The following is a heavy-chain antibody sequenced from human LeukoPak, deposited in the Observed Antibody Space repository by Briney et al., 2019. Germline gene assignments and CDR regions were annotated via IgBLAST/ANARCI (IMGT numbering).Heavy chain of an antibody. Sequence: SETLSLTCTVSGGSISSYYRSWIRQPPGKGLEWIGYIYYSGSTNYNPSLKSRVTISVDTSTNQFSLKLSSVTAADMAVYYCARGTYYYDSSEGYWGQGILVTVSS. CDR3: ARGTYYYDSSEGY. V-gene: IGHV4-59*01. CDR1: GGSISSYY. CDR2: IYYSGST. J-gene: IGHJ4*02. D-gene: IGHD3-22*01.